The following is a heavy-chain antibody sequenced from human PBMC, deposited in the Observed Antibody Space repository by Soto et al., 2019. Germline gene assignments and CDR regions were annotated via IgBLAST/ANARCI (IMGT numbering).Heavy chain of an antibody. V-gene: IGHV4-59*11. CDR3: ERVRTGYFDY. J-gene: IGHJ4*02. CDR2: IYYNGNT. CDR1: GGAINDHY. Sequence: SATLSLTCTLSGGAINDHYWSFIRQPPGKGLEWIGYIYYNGNTNYNPSLESRVTISVDRSRNQFSLRLTSLTAADTAVYYCERVRTGYFDYWGRGALVTVSS. D-gene: IGHD3-9*01.